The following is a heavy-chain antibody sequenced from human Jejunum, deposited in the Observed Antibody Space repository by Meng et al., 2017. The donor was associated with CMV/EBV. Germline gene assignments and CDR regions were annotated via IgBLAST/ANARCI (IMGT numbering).Heavy chain of an antibody. CDR3: ATEGNSGSLDY. Sequence: SCKSSGYTFANYYLHWVRQAPGQGLGWMGKINPSGGSTNYAQKFQGRVSMTRNTSTTTVYMELSSLRSDDTAVYYCATEGNSGSLDYWGQGTLVTVSS. D-gene: IGHD1-26*01. CDR1: GYTFANYY. CDR2: INPSGGST. J-gene: IGHJ4*02. V-gene: IGHV1-46*01.